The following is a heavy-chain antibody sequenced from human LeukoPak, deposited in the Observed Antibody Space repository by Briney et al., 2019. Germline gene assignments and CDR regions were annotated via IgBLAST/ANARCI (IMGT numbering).Heavy chain of an antibody. Sequence: SETLSLTCTVSGGSISSYYWSWIRQPPGKGLEWIGYIYYSGSTNYDPSLKSRVTISVDTSKNQFSLKLSSVTAADTAVYYCARFIGGSFDYWGHGTLVTVSS. CDR1: GGSISSYY. CDR2: IYYSGST. J-gene: IGHJ4*01. V-gene: IGHV4-59*01. D-gene: IGHD2-15*01. CDR3: ARFIGGSFDY.